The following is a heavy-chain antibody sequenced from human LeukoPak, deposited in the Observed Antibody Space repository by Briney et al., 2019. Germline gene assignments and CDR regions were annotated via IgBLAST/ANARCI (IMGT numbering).Heavy chain of an antibody. CDR1: GYTFTSYY. D-gene: IGHD3-10*01. Sequence: ASVKVSCKASGYTFTSYYMHWVRQAPGQGLEWMGIINPSGGSTSYAQKFQSRVTMTRDTSTSTVYMELSSLRSEDTAVYYCAARGDPDAFDIWDQGTMVTVSS. V-gene: IGHV1-46*01. CDR3: AARGDPDAFDI. CDR2: INPSGGST. J-gene: IGHJ3*02.